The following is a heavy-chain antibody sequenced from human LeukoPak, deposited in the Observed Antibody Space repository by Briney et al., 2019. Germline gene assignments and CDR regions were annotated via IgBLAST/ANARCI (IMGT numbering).Heavy chain of an antibody. V-gene: IGHV3-53*01. CDR2: IYSGGST. Sequence: GGSLRLSCAASGFTVSSNYMSWVRQAPGKGLEWVSVIYSGGSTYYADSVKGRFTTSRDNAKNSLYLQMNSLRAEDTALYYCARCSRSSTSCYSAFDIWGQGTMVTVSS. CDR1: GFTVSSNY. D-gene: IGHD2-2*02. J-gene: IGHJ3*02. CDR3: ARCSRSSTSCYSAFDI.